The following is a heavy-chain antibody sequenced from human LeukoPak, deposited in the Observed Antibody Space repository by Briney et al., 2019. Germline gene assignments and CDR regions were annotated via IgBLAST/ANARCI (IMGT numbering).Heavy chain of an antibody. CDR2: IDTNTGSP. CDR3: VRGIDTTGYFNY. Sequence: ASVKVSCKASGYTFTTYPINWVRQAPGQGLEWMGWIDTNTGSPTYAQGLTGRFVFSLGTSVSTAFLQINSLEAEDAALYFCVRGIDTTGYFNYWGQGTLVTVSS. V-gene: IGHV7-4-1*02. J-gene: IGHJ4*02. CDR1: GYTFTTYP. D-gene: IGHD3-22*01.